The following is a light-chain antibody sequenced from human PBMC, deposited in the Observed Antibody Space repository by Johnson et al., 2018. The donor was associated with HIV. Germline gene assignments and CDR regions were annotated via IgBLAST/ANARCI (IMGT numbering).Light chain of an antibody. CDR3: GTWDSSLSAGRGV. CDR2: ENN. Sequence: QSVLTQPPSVSAAPGQKVTISCSGSSSNIGNNYVSWYQQLPGTAPKLLIYENNKRPSGIPDRFSVSKSGTSATLGITGLQTGDEADYYCGTWDSSLSAGRGVFGTGTKVTVL. J-gene: IGLJ1*01. CDR1: SSNIGNNY. V-gene: IGLV1-51*02.